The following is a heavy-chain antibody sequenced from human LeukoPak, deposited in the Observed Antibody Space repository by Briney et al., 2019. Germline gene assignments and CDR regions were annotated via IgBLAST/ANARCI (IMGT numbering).Heavy chain of an antibody. J-gene: IGHJ6*02. CDR2: IYCSGST. V-gene: IGHV4-59*01. Sequence: SETLSLTCTVSGGSISSYYWSWIRQPPGKGLEWIGYIYCSGSTNYNPSLKSRVTISVDTSKNQFSLKLSSVTAADTAVYYCARLAPASGSYYWGYYYYGMDVWGQGTTVTVSS. D-gene: IGHD1-26*01. CDR1: GGSISSYY. CDR3: ARLAPASGSYYWGYYYYGMDV.